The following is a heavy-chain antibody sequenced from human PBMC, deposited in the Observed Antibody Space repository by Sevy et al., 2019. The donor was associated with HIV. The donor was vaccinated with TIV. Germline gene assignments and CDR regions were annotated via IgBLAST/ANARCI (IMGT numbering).Heavy chain of an antibody. CDR1: GFTFSANW. CDR3: ALDTIGRFAS. CDR2: IKADGSDK. D-gene: IGHD3-16*01. Sequence: GESLKISCAASGFTFSANWMNWVRQAPGKGLEWVANIKADGSDKHYVDSVAGRFTISRDNAKNLLFLQMNSLRVEDTAVYYCALDTIGRFASWGQGTLVTASS. V-gene: IGHV3-7*01. J-gene: IGHJ4*02.